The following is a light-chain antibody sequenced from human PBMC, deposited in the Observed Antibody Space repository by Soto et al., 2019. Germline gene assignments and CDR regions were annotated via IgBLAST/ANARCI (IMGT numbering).Light chain of an antibody. J-gene: IGKJ4*01. CDR2: DAS. V-gene: IGKV1-12*01. Sequence: DIEMTQSPASVSASLGDIVTITCRARRTIKTSLACYQQRPGKVPELLIYDASTLQSGVPSRNRGSGSGPDFTLTISPLQHEDFATFDCQQIRSLPTTFGVRNKVPI. CDR1: RTIKTS. CDR3: QQIRSLPTT.